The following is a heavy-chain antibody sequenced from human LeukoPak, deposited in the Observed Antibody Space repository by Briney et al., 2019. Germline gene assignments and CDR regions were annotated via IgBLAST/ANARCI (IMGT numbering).Heavy chain of an antibody. V-gene: IGHV3-23*01. J-gene: IGHJ1*01. CDR1: GFTFSSYA. D-gene: IGHD6-19*01. Sequence: GGSLRLSCAASGFTFSSYAMSWVRQAPGKGLEWVSAISGSGGSTYYADSVKDRFTISRDNSKNTLYLQMNSLRAEDTAVYYCAKDQQWLVRGYFQHWGQGTLVTVSS. CDR2: ISGSGGST. CDR3: AKDQQWLVRGYFQH.